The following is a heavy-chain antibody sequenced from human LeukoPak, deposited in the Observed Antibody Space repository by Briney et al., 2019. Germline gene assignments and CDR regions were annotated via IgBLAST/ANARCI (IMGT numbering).Heavy chain of an antibody. CDR1: GFTFSSYG. CDR3: AKERLELRSLNY. J-gene: IGHJ4*02. V-gene: IGHV3-33*06. CDR2: IWYDGSNK. Sequence: GGSLRLSCAASGFTFSSYGMHWVRQAPGKGLEWVAVIWYDGSNKYYADSVKGRFTISRDNSKNTLYLQMNSLRAEDTAVYYCAKERLELRSLNYWGQGTLVTVSS. D-gene: IGHD1-7*01.